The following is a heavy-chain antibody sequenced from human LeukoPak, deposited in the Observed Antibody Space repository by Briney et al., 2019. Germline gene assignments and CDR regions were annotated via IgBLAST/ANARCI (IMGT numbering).Heavy chain of an antibody. CDR3: ARDSEYIYSSSWYGPFDD. CDR1: GFTFSSYG. J-gene: IGHJ4*02. D-gene: IGHD6-13*01. V-gene: IGHV3-33*01. Sequence: PGRSLRLSCAASGFTFSSYGMHWGRQAPGKGLEWVAVIWYDGSNKYYADSVKGRFTISRDNSKNTLYLQMNSLRAEDTAVYYCARDSEYIYSSSWYGPFDDWGQGTLVTVSS. CDR2: IWYDGSNK.